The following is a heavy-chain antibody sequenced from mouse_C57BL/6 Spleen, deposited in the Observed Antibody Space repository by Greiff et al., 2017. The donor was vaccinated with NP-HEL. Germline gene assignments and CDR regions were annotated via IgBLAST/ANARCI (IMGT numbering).Heavy chain of an antibody. CDR3: ARWRHDYDLSAMDY. D-gene: IGHD2-4*01. CDR2: IRNKANGYTT. J-gene: IGHJ4*01. Sequence: EVMLVESGGGLVQPGGSLSLSCAASGFTFTDYYMSWVRQPPGKALEWLGFIRNKANGYTTEYSASVKGRFTISRDNSQSILYLQMNALRAEDSATYYCARWRHDYDLSAMDYWGQGTSVTVSS. V-gene: IGHV7-3*01. CDR1: GFTFTDYY.